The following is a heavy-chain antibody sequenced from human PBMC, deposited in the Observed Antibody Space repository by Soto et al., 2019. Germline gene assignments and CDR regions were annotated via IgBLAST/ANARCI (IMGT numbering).Heavy chain of an antibody. CDR2: VSYAGVT. CDR1: GGAMKNFY. J-gene: IGHJ4*02. D-gene: IGHD6-19*01. V-gene: IGHV4-59*08. CDR3: ARYSHRHQWLDS. Sequence: SEPLSLTCSGSGGAMKNFYWACVLQPPGKGLEWIAHVSYAGVTKYNPSLQSRATISVDTSKSHFSLNLNSVSAADTAIYYCARYSHRHQWLDSWGQGTLVTVSS.